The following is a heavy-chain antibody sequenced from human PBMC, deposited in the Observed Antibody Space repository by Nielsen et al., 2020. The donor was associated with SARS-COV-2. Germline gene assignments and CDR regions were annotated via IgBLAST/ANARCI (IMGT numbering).Heavy chain of an antibody. CDR2: ISSSGSTI. D-gene: IGHD3-22*01. CDR1: GFTFSSYE. CDR3: ARQAYFYDSSSYYLIDY. J-gene: IGHJ4*02. V-gene: IGHV3-48*03. Sequence: GESLKISCAASGFTFSSYEMNWVRQAPGKGLEWLSYISSSGSTIYYADSVKGRFTISRDNAKNSLYLQMNSLRAEDTAVYHCARQAYFYDSSSYYLIDYWGQGTLVTVSS.